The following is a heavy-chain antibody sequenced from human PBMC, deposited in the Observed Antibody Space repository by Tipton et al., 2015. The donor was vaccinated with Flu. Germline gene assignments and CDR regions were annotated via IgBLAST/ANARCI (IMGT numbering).Heavy chain of an antibody. V-gene: IGHV3-7*01. D-gene: IGHD3-3*01. Sequence: SLRLSCAASGFIFSDYWMLWFRQAPGKGLEWVANIRQDGSQTYYVNSVRGRFTISRDNARNSLYLQMNGLRADDTAVYYCARDHPPSITVLGEITDYFGMAVWGQGTTVTVSS. J-gene: IGHJ6*02. CDR3: ARDHPPSITVLGEITDYFGMAV. CDR1: GFIFSDYW. CDR2: IRQDGSQT.